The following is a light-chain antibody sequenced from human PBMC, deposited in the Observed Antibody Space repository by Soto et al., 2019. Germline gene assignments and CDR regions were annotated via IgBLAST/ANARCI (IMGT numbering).Light chain of an antibody. CDR2: DAS. J-gene: IGKJ1*01. Sequence: DIQMTQSPSTLSASVGERVTITCRASQGISNWLAWYQQKPGKAPKLLIYDASTLESGVPSRFSGSGSGTEFTLTISSLLPDDFATYYCQQFRGTFGQGTKVDI. CDR1: QGISNW. CDR3: QQFRGT. V-gene: IGKV1-5*01.